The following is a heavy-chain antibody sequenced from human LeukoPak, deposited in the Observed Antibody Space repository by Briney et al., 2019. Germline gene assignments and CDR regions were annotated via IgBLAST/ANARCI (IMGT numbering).Heavy chain of an antibody. J-gene: IGHJ4*02. CDR3: ARLGYSSSLYYFDY. V-gene: IGHV4-59*08. CDR1: GGSINNYY. CDR2: IYYSGST. Sequence: SETLSLTCTVSGGSINNYYWSWIRQPPGKGLEWIGYIYYSGSTYYNPSLKSRVTVSVDTSKNQFSLRLTSVTAADTAVYYCARLGYSSSLYYFDYWGQGTLVTVSS. D-gene: IGHD6-13*01.